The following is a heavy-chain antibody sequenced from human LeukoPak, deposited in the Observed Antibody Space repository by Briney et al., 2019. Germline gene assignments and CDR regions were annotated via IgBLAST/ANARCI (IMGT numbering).Heavy chain of an antibody. CDR2: IHPSGGST. J-gene: IGHJ4*02. CDR3: ARMAMDPAMVTNFFDL. CDR1: GYTFTDYY. V-gene: IGHV1-46*01. Sequence: GASVKISCKASGYTFTDYYMYWVRQAPGQGPECMGVIHPSGGSTTYAQKFQGRVTLTKDTATSTVYIELSSLRSDDTAVYYCARMAMDPAMVTNFFDLWGQGTLLTV. D-gene: IGHD5-18*01.